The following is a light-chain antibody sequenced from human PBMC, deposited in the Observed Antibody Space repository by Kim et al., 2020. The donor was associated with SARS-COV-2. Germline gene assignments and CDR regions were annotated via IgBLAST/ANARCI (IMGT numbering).Light chain of an antibody. CDR3: QKYNRAPVT. V-gene: IGKV1-27*01. CDR1: QGISNY. Sequence: DIQMTQFPSSLSSSVGDRVTITCRASQGISNYLAWYQQNPGKVPKLLIYAASTLQSGVPSRFSGSGSGTDFTLTISSLQSEDVATYYCQKYNRAPVTFGQGTRLEI. J-gene: IGKJ5*01. CDR2: AAS.